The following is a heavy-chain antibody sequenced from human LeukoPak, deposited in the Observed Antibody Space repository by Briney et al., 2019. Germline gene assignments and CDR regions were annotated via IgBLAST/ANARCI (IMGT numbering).Heavy chain of an antibody. Sequence: SETLSLTCTVSGGSISSYYWSRIRQPAGKGLEWIGRIYTSGSTNYNPSLKSRVTMSVDTSKNQFSLKLSSVTAADTAVYYCAREKTPCSSTSCYTYYYYYYMDVWGKGTTVTVSS. J-gene: IGHJ6*03. CDR1: GGSISSYY. V-gene: IGHV4-4*07. CDR2: IYTSGST. D-gene: IGHD2-2*02. CDR3: AREKTPCSSTSCYTYYYYYYMDV.